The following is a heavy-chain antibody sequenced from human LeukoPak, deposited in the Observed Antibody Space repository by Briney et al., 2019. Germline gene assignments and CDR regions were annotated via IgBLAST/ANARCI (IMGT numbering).Heavy chain of an antibody. CDR2: INSNSNYM. Sequence: GGSLRLSCAASGFIFSYYSMNWVRQAPGKGLEWVSSINSNSNYMSYADSVKGRFTISRDNAKNSLYPQMNSLRAEDTAVYYCARPFYYDNNGGEGMDVWGQGTTVTVSS. CDR3: ARPFYYDNNGGEGMDV. CDR1: GFIFSYYS. J-gene: IGHJ6*02. D-gene: IGHD3-22*01. V-gene: IGHV3-21*06.